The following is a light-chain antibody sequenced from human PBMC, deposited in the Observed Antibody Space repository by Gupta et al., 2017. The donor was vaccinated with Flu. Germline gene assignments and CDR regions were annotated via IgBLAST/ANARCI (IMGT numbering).Light chain of an antibody. CDR1: PSDGSY. J-gene: IGKJ1*01. CDR2: GAS. V-gene: IGKV3-15*01. CDR3: QQEDNCPRT. Sequence: PDTQTVSTGERATLSCRASPSDGSYLAWYQQKPGQAPRLLIYGASTRATGVPARFSGSGSGTEFTLTISSLQSEDFAIYYCQQEDNCPRTFGQGTKVEIK.